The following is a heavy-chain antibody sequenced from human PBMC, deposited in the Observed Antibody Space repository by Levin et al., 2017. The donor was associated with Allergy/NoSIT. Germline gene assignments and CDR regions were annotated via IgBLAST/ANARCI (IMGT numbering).Heavy chain of an antibody. D-gene: IGHD6-13*01. Sequence: KSSETLSLTCTVSGGSISSYYWSWVRQPPGKGLEWIGYIHYRGSTKYNPSLESRVTISVDRSKSQFSLKLSSLTAADTAVYYCARAPSWYSSLDYWGQGALVTVSS. V-gene: IGHV4-59*01. CDR3: ARAPSWYSSLDY. CDR1: GGSISSYY. J-gene: IGHJ4*02. CDR2: IHYRGST.